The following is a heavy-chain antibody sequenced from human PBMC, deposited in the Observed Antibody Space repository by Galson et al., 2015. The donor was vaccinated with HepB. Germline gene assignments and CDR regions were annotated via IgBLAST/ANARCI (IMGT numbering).Heavy chain of an antibody. CDR1: GYTFTSYG. CDR2: ISAYNGNT. Sequence: SVKVSCKASGYTFTSYGISWVRQAPGQGLEWMGWISAYNGNTNYAQKLQGRVPMTTDTSTSTAYMELRSLRSDDTAVYYCARDKAPYCGGDCSHPMSLFDYWGQGTLVTVSS. V-gene: IGHV1-18*01. J-gene: IGHJ4*02. D-gene: IGHD2-21*02. CDR3: ARDKAPYCGGDCSHPMSLFDY.